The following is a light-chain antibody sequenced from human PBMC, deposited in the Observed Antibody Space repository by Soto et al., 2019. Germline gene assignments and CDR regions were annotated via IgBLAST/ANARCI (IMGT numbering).Light chain of an antibody. V-gene: IGKV3-15*01. Sequence: EIVVTQSPATLSVSPGERATLSCRASQSVSSNLAGYHQKPCHAPRLLIYGASTRATGIPARFSGSGSGTEFTLTISSLQPHDFATYYCQQYNSYLLTFGGGTKVDI. CDR3: QQYNSYLLT. CDR1: QSVSSN. J-gene: IGKJ4*01. CDR2: GAS.